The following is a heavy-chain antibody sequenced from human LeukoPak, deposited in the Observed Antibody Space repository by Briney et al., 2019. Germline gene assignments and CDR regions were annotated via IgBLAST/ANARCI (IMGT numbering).Heavy chain of an antibody. CDR1: GGSISSSSYY. CDR2: IYYSGST. Sequence: PSETLSLTCTVSGGSISSSSYYWGWIRQPPGKGLEWIGSIYYSGSTYYNPSLKSRVTISVDTSKNQFSLKLSSVTAADTAVYYCARIAVATISDAFDIWGQGTMVTVSS. D-gene: IGHD6-19*01. J-gene: IGHJ3*02. V-gene: IGHV4-39*07. CDR3: ARIAVATISDAFDI.